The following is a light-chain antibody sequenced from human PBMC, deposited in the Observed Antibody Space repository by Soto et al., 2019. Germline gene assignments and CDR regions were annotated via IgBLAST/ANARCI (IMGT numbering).Light chain of an antibody. CDR3: QQYGSSRWT. CDR2: GAS. CDR1: QSINTIY. J-gene: IGKJ1*01. V-gene: IGKV3-20*01. Sequence: EIVLTHSPGTLSLSPGERATLSCRASQSINTIYLAWYQQKPGQAPKLLIHGASNRATDIPDRFSGSGSGTDFTLTISRLEPEDFAIYYCQQYGSSRWTFGQGTKVEIK.